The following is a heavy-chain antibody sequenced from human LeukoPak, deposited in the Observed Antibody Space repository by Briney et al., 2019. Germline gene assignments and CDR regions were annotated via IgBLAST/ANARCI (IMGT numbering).Heavy chain of an antibody. J-gene: IGHJ5*02. D-gene: IGHD3-10*01. CDR2: IYTSGST. Sequence: SETLSLTCTVSGGSISSYYWSWIRQPAGKGLEWIGRIYTSGSTNYNPSLKSRVTMSVETSKNQFSLKLSSVTAADTAVYYCARAGYYYGSGYSDWFDPWGQGTLVTVSS. CDR3: ARAGYYYGSGYSDWFDP. CDR1: GGSISSYY. V-gene: IGHV4-4*07.